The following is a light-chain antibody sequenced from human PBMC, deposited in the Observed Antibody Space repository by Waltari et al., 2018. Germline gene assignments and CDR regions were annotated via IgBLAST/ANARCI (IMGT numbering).Light chain of an antibody. CDR1: SLRSYY. J-gene: IGLJ2*01. Sequence: SSELTQDPAVSVALGQTVRITCQGDSLRSYYASWYQQKPGQAPVLFIYGKNNRPSGIPDRFSGSSSGNIASLTITGAQAEDEADYYCNSRDSSGNHLVFGGGTKLTVL. CDR3: NSRDSSGNHLV. CDR2: GKN. V-gene: IGLV3-19*01.